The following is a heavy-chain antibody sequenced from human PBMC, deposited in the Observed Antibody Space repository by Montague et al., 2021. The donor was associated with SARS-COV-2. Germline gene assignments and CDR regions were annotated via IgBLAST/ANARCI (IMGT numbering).Heavy chain of an antibody. J-gene: IGHJ4*02. D-gene: IGHD6-25*01. V-gene: IGHV3-21*01. Sequence: SLRLSCAASGLSFSGYDMNWVRQAPGKGLEWVSSISATGSYIYYGDSVKGRFAISRDNAKKSLYLQMDSLRAEDTAVYYCAADPEVQKHRLAHFDYWGQGTLVTVSS. CDR1: GLSFSGYD. CDR3: AADPEVQKHRLAHFDY. CDR2: ISATGSYI.